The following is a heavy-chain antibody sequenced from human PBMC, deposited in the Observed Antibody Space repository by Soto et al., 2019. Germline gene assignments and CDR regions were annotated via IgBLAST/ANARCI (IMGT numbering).Heavy chain of an antibody. CDR3: ARPSATVTNLGD. CDR2: IDPSDSYT. V-gene: IGHV5-10-1*01. J-gene: IGHJ4*02. CDR1: VYIFSSYG. D-gene: IGHD4-17*01. Sequence: GDSLTISLKCCVYIFSSYGISWVRKMPGKGLEWMGRIDPSDSYTNYSPSFQGHVTISADKSISTAYLQWSSLKASETAMYYCARPSATVTNLGDWGQGTLVTVSS.